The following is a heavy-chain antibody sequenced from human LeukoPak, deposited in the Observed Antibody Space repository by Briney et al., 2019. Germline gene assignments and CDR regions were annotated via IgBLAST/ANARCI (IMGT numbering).Heavy chain of an antibody. CDR1: GFTFRSYW. CDR2: INQGGSVQ. CDR3: ARVEYSGWNLEY. Sequence: GGSLRLSCAASGFTFRSYWMSWGRQAPGKGREWGANINQGGSVQYYMDSVKGRFTIPRDDAKNSLYVQMNSLRDEDTAVYYCARVEYSGWNLEYWGQGTLVTVSS. V-gene: IGHV3-7*01. J-gene: IGHJ4*02. D-gene: IGHD5-12*01.